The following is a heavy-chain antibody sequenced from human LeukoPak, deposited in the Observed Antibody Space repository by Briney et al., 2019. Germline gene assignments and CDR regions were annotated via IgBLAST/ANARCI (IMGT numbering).Heavy chain of an antibody. CDR2: ISGSGGST. D-gene: IGHD2-15*01. CDR3: AKCTGGSCYSSGWFDP. V-gene: IGHV3-23*01. CDR1: GFTFSSYA. Sequence: PGGSLRLSCAASGFTFSSYAMSWVRQAPGKGLEWVSAISGSGGSTYYADSVKGRFTISRDNSKNTVFLQMISLRAEDTAVYFCAKCTGGSCYSSGWFDPWGRGALVTVSS. J-gene: IGHJ5*02.